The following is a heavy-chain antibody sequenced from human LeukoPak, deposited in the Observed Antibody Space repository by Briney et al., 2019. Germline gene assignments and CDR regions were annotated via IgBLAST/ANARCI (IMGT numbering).Heavy chain of an antibody. V-gene: IGHV4-39*01. D-gene: IGHD3-9*01. CDR2: IYFGGAT. CDR3: ARRRGGYDILTGYYNVDWFDP. J-gene: IGHJ5*02. CDR1: GGSISSSSYY. Sequence: SETLSLTCTVSGGSISSSSYYWRWIRQPPGKGLEWIGCIYFGGATYYNPSLKSRVTISVDTSKNQFSLKLSSVTAADTAVYYCARRRGGYDILTGYYNVDWFDPWGQGTLVTVSS.